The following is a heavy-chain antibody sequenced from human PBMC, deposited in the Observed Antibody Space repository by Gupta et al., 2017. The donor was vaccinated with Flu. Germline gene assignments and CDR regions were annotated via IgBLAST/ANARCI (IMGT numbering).Heavy chain of an antibody. CDR2: IIPIFGTA. D-gene: IGHD3-10*01. Sequence: QVQLVQSGAEVKKPGSSVKVSCKASGVTFSSYAMTWVRQAPGQGPEWMGGIIPIFGTANYAQNLQGRGRITADESTSTVDMELSSLTFEDTAVCGWGREWGGDYGSGSYLVYWGQGTQVTVSS. J-gene: IGHJ4*02. CDR1: GVTFSSYA. CDR3: GREWGGDYGSGSYLVY. V-gene: IGHV1-69*01.